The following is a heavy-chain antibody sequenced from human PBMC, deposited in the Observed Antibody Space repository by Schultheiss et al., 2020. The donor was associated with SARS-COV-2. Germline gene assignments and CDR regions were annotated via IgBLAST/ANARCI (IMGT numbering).Heavy chain of an antibody. Sequence: SETLSLTCAVSGYSISSGYYWGWIRQHPGKGLEWIGYIYYSGSTYYNPSLKSRVTISVDTSKNQFSLKLSSVTAADTAVYYCARAGQWLVASGTKGAFDIWGQGTMVTVSS. CDR2: IYYSGST. CDR3: ARAGQWLVASGTKGAFDI. CDR1: GYSISSGYY. V-gene: IGHV4-38-2*01. J-gene: IGHJ3*02. D-gene: IGHD6-19*01.